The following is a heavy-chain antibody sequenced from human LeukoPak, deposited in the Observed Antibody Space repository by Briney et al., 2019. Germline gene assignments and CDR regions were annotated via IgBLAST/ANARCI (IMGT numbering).Heavy chain of an antibody. CDR1: GFTFSSYA. J-gene: IGHJ6*03. Sequence: GGSLRLSCAASGFTFSSYAMHWVRQAPGKGLEYVSAISSNGGSTYYANSVKGRFTIPRDNSKNTLYLQMGSLRAEDMAVYYCARGSSSSEYYYYYMDVWGKGTTVTVSS. V-gene: IGHV3-64*01. D-gene: IGHD6-6*01. CDR3: ARGSSSSEYYYYYMDV. CDR2: ISSNGGST.